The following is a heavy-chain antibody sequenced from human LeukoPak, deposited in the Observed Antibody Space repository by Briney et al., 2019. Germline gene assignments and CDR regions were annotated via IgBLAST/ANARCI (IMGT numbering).Heavy chain of an antibody. CDR2: ISAYNGNT. CDR1: GYTFTSYG. D-gene: IGHD3-9*01. CDR3: ARDDADYDMDYYGMDV. J-gene: IGHJ6*02. V-gene: IGHV1-18*01. Sequence: GASVKVSCKASGYTFTSYGISWVRQAPGQGLEWMGWISAYNGNTNYAQKLQGRVTMTTDTSTSTAYMGLRSLRSDDTAVYYCARDDADYDMDYYGMDVWGQGTTVTVSS.